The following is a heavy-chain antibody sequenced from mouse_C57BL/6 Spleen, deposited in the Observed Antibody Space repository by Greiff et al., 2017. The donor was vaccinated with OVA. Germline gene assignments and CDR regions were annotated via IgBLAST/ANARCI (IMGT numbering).Heavy chain of an antibody. J-gene: IGHJ2*01. V-gene: IGHV1-26*01. D-gene: IGHD2-4*01. CDR2: INPNNGGT. Sequence: EVKLQESGPELVKPGASVKISCKASGYTFTDYYMNWVKQSHGKSLEWIGDINPNNGGTSYNQKFKGKATLTVDKSSSTAYMELRSLTSEDSAVYYCARYYYDYDGVFDYWGQGTTLTVSS. CDR3: ARYYYDYDGVFDY. CDR1: GYTFTDYY.